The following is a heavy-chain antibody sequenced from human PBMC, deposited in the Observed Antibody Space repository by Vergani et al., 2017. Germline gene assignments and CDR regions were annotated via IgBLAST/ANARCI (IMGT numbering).Heavy chain of an antibody. V-gene: IGHV3-23*04. CDR2: ISARYPST. D-gene: IGHD2/OR15-2a*01. CDR3: ARLSYNTTPYLQGGYDC. J-gene: IGHJ4*02. Sequence: VQLVESGGNVVQSGTSLRLSCAASGFTFSACPMTWVRQAPGKGLEWVSAISARYPSTYYADSVKGRFTISRDNSKNMLYLQMNSLRAEDTAVYYCARLSYNTTPYLQGGYDCWGQGVLITVSS. CDR1: GFTFSACP.